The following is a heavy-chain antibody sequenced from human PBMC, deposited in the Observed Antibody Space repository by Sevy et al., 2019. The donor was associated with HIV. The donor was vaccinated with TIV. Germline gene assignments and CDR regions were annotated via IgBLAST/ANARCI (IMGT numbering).Heavy chain of an antibody. CDR1: GFNLSPYW. CDR2: IKQDGNEK. Sequence: GESLKISCVASGFNLSPYWMTWVRQAPGKGLEWVANIKQDGNEKYYVDSVKGRFTVSRDNAKKALYLQMYSLRVEDTAVYFCASNTYHYDSNTYYPVYWGQGTRVTVSS. J-gene: IGHJ4*02. D-gene: IGHD3-22*01. CDR3: ASNTYHYDSNTYYPVY. V-gene: IGHV3-7*01.